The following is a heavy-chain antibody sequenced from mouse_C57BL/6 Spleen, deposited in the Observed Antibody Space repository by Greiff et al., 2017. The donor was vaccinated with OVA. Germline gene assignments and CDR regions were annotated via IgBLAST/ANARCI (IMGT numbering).Heavy chain of an antibody. CDR1: GYTFTDYY. Sequence: EVKLQQSGPELVKPGASVKISCKASGYTFTDYYMNWVKQSHGKSLEWIGDINPNNGGTSYNQKFKGKATLTVDKSSSTAYMELRSLTSEDSAVYYCARGGGNYVYYFDYWGQGTTLTVSS. D-gene: IGHD2-1*01. CDR3: ARGGGNYVYYFDY. V-gene: IGHV1-26*01. CDR2: INPNNGGT. J-gene: IGHJ2*01.